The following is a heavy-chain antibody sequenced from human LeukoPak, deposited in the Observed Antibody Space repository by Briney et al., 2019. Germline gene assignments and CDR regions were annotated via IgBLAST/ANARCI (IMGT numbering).Heavy chain of an antibody. CDR2: IKQDGSEK. J-gene: IGHJ3*02. V-gene: IGHV3-7*01. D-gene: IGHD6-19*01. CDR1: GFTFSSYW. CDR3: ARTHSSGWYFAFDI. Sequence: GGSLRPSCAASGFTFSSYWMSWVRQAPGKGLEWVANIKQDGSEKYYVDSVKGRFTISRDNAKNSLYLQMNSLRAEDTAVYYCARTHSSGWYFAFDIWGQGTMVTVSS.